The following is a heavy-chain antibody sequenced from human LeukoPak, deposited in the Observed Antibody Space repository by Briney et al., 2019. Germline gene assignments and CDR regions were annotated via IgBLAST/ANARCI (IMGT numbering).Heavy chain of an antibody. CDR1: GFTFSDYY. CDR2: ISSSGSTI. J-gene: IGHJ6*03. CDR3: ARPGLPFYYYYMDV. Sequence: GGSLRLSCAASGFTFSDYYMSWVRQAPGKGLEWVSYISSSGSTIHYADSVRGRLTISRDNAKKSLYLQMNSLRAEDTAVYYCARPGLPFYYYYMDVWGKGTTVIVSS. V-gene: IGHV3-11*04. D-gene: IGHD4-11*01.